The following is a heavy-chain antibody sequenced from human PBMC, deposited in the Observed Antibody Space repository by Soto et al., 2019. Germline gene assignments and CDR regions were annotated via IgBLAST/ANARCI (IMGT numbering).Heavy chain of an antibody. J-gene: IGHJ4*02. Sequence: SETLSLTCTVSGGSLSSGDYYWSWIRQPPGKGLEWIGYIYYSGSTYYNPSLKSRVTISVDTSKNQFSLKLSSVTAADTAVYYCARAVTYGYYYDRSGYYLKGGGQGTLVKVSS. V-gene: IGHV4-30-4*01. CDR1: GGSLSSGDYY. CDR2: IYYSGST. CDR3: ARAVTYGYYYDRSGYYLKG. D-gene: IGHD3-22*01.